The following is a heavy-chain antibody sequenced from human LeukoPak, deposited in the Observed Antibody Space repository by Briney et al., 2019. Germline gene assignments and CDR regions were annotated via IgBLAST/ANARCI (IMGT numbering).Heavy chain of an antibody. CDR1: GGSFSGYY. D-gene: IGHD3-22*01. CDR3: ARGPHYYDSSGYYGY. Sequence: SETLSLTCAVYGGSFSGYYWSWIRQPPGKGLEWIGEINHSGSTNYNPSPKSRVTISVDTSKNQFSLKLSSVTAADTAVYYCARGPHYYDSSGYYGYWGQGTLVTVSS. J-gene: IGHJ4*02. CDR2: INHSGST. V-gene: IGHV4-34*01.